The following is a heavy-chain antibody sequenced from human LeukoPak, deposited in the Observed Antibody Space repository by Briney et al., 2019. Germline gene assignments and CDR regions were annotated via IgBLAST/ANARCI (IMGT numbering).Heavy chain of an antibody. CDR3: TRDQNTAMGFRGRTRSFDP. J-gene: IGHJ5*02. V-gene: IGHV1-18*04. CDR1: GYTFTSYG. CDR2: TGAYNGNT. Sequence: GASVKVSCKASGYTFTSYGISWMRQAPGQGLEGMGWTGAYNGNTNYAQKLQGRVTMTTDTSTSTAYMELRSLSSDDTDVYYCTRDQNTAMGFRGRTRSFDPWGQGTLVAVSS. D-gene: IGHD5-18*01.